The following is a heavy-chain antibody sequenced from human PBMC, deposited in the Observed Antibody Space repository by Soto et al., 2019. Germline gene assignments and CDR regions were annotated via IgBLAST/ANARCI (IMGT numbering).Heavy chain of an antibody. J-gene: IGHJ4*02. CDR3: AHRVLRAVFGLVTTTAIYFDF. D-gene: IGHD3-3*01. CDR1: GFSLTTSGVG. V-gene: IGHV2-5*02. Sequence: QITLNESGPTVVKPTETLTLTCTFSGFSLTTSGVGVGWVRQSPGKAPEWLAFIYWDDDKRYSTSLKSRLTINKDTSKNQVVLTMANVDTADTATYYCAHRVLRAVFGLVTTTAIYFDFWGQGTPVVVSS. CDR2: IYWDDDK.